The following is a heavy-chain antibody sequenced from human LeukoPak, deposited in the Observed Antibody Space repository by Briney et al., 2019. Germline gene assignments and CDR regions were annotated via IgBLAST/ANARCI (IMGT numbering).Heavy chain of an antibody. Sequence: GGSLRLSCAASGFTFSDFAMIWVRQPPGKGLEWVSSTFQGGGEIHYADSVRGRFTISRDNSKNTLYLQMNSLRAEDTAVYYCAKDIGYYYDSSGPSSGYWGQGTLVSVSS. CDR2: TFQGGGEI. CDR3: AKDIGYYYDSSGPSSGY. CDR1: GFTFSDFA. J-gene: IGHJ4*02. V-gene: IGHV3-23*01. D-gene: IGHD3-22*01.